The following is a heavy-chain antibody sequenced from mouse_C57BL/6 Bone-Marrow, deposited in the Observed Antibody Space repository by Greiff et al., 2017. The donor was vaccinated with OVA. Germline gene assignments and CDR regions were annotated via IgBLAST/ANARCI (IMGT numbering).Heavy chain of an antibody. V-gene: IGHV1-64*01. D-gene: IGHD1-1*01. CDR2: IHPNSGST. CDR1: GYTFTSYW. Sequence: QLQQPGAELVKPGASVKLSCKASGYTFTSYWMHWVKQRPGQGLEWIGMIHPNSGSTNYNEKFKSKATLTVDKSSSTAYMQLSSLTSEDSAVYYCARWTYYYGRGMDYWGQGTSVTVSS. CDR3: ARWTYYYGRGMDY. J-gene: IGHJ4*01.